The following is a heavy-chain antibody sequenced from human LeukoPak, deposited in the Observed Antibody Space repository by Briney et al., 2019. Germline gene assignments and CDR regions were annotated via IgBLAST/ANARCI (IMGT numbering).Heavy chain of an antibody. V-gene: IGHV4-39*07. CDR2: INYSGKL. CDR1: GGSISSRTHY. D-gene: IGHD2-21*02. Sequence: SETLSLTCSVSGGSISSRTHYWAWIRQPPGKGLEWIGSINYSGKLTYNPSLKSRVTVSIDTSKNQFSLTLSSVTAADTAVYYCARDFGDWRTDYWGQGTPVTVSS. J-gene: IGHJ4*02. CDR3: ARDFGDWRTDY.